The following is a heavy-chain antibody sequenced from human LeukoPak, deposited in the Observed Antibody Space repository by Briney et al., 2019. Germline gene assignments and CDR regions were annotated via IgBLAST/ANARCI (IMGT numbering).Heavy chain of an antibody. CDR3: ARGLRSYYDLLAAFDI. J-gene: IGHJ3*02. Sequence: SVKVSCKASGGTFSSYAISWVRQAPGQGLEWMGGIIPIFGTANYAQKFQGRVTITTDESTSTAYMELSSLRSEDTAVYYCARGLRSYYDLLAAFDIWGQGTMVTVSS. CDR2: IIPIFGTA. CDR1: GGTFSSYA. V-gene: IGHV1-69*05. D-gene: IGHD1-26*01.